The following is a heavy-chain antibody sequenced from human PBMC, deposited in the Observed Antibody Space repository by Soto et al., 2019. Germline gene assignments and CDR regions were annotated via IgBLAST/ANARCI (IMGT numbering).Heavy chain of an antibody. D-gene: IGHD6-13*01. CDR3: ARSVVSSTRFDP. CDR2: ISSGISYT. CDR1: GFTFSDSS. J-gene: IGHJ5*02. Sequence: QVQLVESGGGLVRPGESLRLSCAASGFTFSDSSMNWIRQAPGKGLEWVSYISSGISYTNYADSVKGRFTISRDNAKNSLFLHMNSLRAEDTAVYYCARSVVSSTRFDPWGQGTLVTVSS. V-gene: IGHV3-11*06.